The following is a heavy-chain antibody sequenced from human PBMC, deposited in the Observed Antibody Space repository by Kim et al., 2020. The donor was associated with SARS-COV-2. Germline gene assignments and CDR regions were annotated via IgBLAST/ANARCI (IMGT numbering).Heavy chain of an antibody. Sequence: SETLSLTCTVSGVSIGRYYWSWIRQPPGKGLEWIGYIYNSGSTNYNPSLKSRVTMSIDMSKNQFSLRLNSVTAADMAMYYCARDDSGYDLRGWFDPWGQGTLVTVSS. CDR2: IYNSGST. V-gene: IGHV4-59*01. D-gene: IGHD5-12*01. CDR3: ARDDSGYDLRGWFDP. J-gene: IGHJ5*02. CDR1: GVSIGRYY.